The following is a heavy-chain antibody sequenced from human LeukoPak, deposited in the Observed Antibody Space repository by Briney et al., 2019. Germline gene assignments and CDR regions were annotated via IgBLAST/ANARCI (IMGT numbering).Heavy chain of an antibody. V-gene: IGHV3-74*01. Sequence: GGSLRLSCAASGFTFSNYWMHWVRQAPGKGLVWVSRINSDGSSTTYADSVKGRFTISRDNAKNSLYLQMNSLRAEDTAVYYCARSLAGYSYGQSDYWGQGTLVTVSS. CDR2: INSDGSST. J-gene: IGHJ4*02. D-gene: IGHD5-18*01. CDR1: GFTFSNYW. CDR3: ARSLAGYSYGQSDY.